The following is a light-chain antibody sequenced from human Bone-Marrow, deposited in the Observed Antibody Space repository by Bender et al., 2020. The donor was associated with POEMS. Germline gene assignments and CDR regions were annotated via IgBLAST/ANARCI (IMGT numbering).Light chain of an antibody. CDR3: QTRDNGGFYV. Sequence: ARITCSGDALAKQPTFWYQQKAGQAPVLLIYKDTERYSATPDRFSGSTSGTTVTLIISGVQAEDEADYFCQTRDNGGFYVFGSGTKV. V-gene: IGLV3-25*03. CDR2: KDT. J-gene: IGLJ1*01. CDR1: ALAKQP.